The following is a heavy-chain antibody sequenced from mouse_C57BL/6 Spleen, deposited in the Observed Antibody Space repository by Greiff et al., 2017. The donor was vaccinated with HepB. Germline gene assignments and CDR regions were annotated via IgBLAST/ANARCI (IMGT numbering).Heavy chain of an antibody. CDR3: ASQTAQATYYAMDY. V-gene: IGHV1-36*01. J-gene: IGHJ4*01. CDR1: GFTFTDYY. CDR2: VYPYNGGT. D-gene: IGHD3-2*02. Sequence: EVQLQQSGPVLVKPGPSVKISCKASGFTFTDYYMHWVKQSHGKSLEWIGLVYPYNGGTSYNQKFKGKATLTVDTSSSTAYMELNSLTSEDSAVYYWASQTAQATYYAMDYWGQGTSVTVSS.